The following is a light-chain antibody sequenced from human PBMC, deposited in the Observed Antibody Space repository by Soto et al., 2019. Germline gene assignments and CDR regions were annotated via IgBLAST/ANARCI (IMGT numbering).Light chain of an antibody. V-gene: IGKV3-11*01. J-gene: IGKJ4*01. CDR3: QQHINWPLT. CDR1: QTVSSS. CDR2: EVS. Sequence: EIVLTQSPATLSLSPGERAPLSSRASQTVSSSLAWYQQKPGQAPRLLIYEVSNRATGIPARFSGSGSGADFTLTISSLEPGDFALYYCQQHINWPLTFGGGTKV.